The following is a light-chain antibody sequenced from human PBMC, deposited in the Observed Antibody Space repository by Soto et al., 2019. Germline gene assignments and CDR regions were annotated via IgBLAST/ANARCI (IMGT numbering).Light chain of an antibody. CDR3: NSRAGSSSLGVL. J-gene: IGLJ2*01. CDR1: SSNVGGYYD. Sequence: QSALTQPPSASGAPGQSVAISCTGSSSNVGGYYDVYWYQQHPGKAPKLIIYDDTKRPSGVPDRFSGSKSGTTASLTVSGLQADDEAESDYNSRAGSSSLGVLFGGGTKVTVL. V-gene: IGLV2-8*01. CDR2: DDT.